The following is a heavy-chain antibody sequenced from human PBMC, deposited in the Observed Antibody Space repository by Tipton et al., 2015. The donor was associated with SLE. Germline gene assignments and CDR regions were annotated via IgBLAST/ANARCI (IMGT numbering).Heavy chain of an antibody. Sequence: LRLSCTVSGGSISSYYWSWIRQPAGGGLEWIGRIYTNENTNYNPSLKSRVTMSVDTSKNHFSLKLISVTAADTAVYYCARDLSGAYGSGSYGLHYWGQGTLVTVSS. CDR3: ARDLSGAYGSGSYGLHY. CDR1: GGSISSYY. J-gene: IGHJ4*02. V-gene: IGHV4-4*07. CDR2: IYTNENT. D-gene: IGHD3-10*01.